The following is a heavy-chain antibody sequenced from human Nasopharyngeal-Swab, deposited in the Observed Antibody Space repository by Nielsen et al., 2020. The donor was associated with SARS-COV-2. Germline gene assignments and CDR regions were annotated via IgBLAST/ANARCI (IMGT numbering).Heavy chain of an antibody. V-gene: IGHV3-23*01. D-gene: IGHD3-22*01. CDR2: ISGSGGST. CDR3: AKDYYDSSGYHPDAFDI. CDR1: GFTFSSYA. Sequence: LSLTCAASGFTFSSYAVSWVRQAPGKGLEWVSAISGSGGSTYYADSVKGRFTISRDNSKNTLYLQMNSLRAEDTAVYYCAKDYYDSSGYHPDAFDIWGQGTMVTVSS. J-gene: IGHJ3*02.